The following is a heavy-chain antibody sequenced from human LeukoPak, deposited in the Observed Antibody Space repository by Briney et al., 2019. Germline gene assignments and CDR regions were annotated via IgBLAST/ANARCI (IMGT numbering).Heavy chain of an antibody. V-gene: IGHV4-38-2*02. CDR3: ARDLYCSGGSCYRWFDP. J-gene: IGHJ5*02. Sequence: SETLSLTCTVSGYSISSGYYWGWIRQPPGKGLEWIGSIYHSGSTYYNPSLKSRVTISVDTSKNRFSLKLSSVTAADTAVYYCARDLYCSGGSCYRWFDPWGQGTLVTVSS. D-gene: IGHD2-15*01. CDR2: IYHSGST. CDR1: GYSISSGYY.